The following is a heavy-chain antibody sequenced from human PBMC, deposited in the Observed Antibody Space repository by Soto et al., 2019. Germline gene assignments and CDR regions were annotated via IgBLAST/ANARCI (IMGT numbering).Heavy chain of an antibody. V-gene: IGHV1-18*01. CDR3: ATRLGGVAARPMNY. D-gene: IGHD6-6*01. CDR2: ISAYNGNT. Sequence: ASVKVSCKASGYTFTSYGISWVRQAPGQGLEWMGWISAYNGNTNYAQKLQGRVTMTTDTSTSTAYMELRSLRSDDTAVYYCATRLGGVAARPMNYRGQGTLVTVSS. J-gene: IGHJ4*02. CDR1: GYTFTSYG.